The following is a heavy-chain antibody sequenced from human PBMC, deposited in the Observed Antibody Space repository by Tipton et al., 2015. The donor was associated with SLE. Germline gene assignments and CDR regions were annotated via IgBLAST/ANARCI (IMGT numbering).Heavy chain of an antibody. CDR2: IYHSGST. Sequence: LRLSCTVSGYSISSGYYWGWTRQPPGKGLEWIGSIYHSGSTYYNPSLKSRVTISVDTSKNQFSLKLSSVTAADTAVYYCARASRPFDYWGQGTLVTVSS. CDR3: ARASRPFDY. CDR1: GYSISSGYY. J-gene: IGHJ4*02. V-gene: IGHV4-38-2*02.